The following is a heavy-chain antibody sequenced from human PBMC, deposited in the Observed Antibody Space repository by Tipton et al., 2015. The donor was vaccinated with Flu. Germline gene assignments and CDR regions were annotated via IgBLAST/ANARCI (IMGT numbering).Heavy chain of an antibody. V-gene: IGHV4-39*01. CDR3: ARLSYYDVDLKNFYFDH. Sequence: TLSLTCTVSSGSIRSTNYFCAWIRQPPGKRLELIGSIYPSGTTYYSPSLKSRVTISVDTSKSQFSLMLRSVTAADTAVYYCARLSYYDVDLKNFYFDHWGQGALVTVSS. D-gene: IGHD3-10*02. J-gene: IGHJ4*02. CDR1: SGSIRSTNYF. CDR2: IYPSGTT.